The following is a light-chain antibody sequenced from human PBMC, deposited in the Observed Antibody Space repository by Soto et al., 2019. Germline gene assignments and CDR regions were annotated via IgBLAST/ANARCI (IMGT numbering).Light chain of an antibody. CDR1: SGSIASNY. J-gene: IGLJ2*01. CDR2: EDS. CDR3: QSYDTVIPAI. Sequence: NFMLTQPHSVSGSPGKTVILTCTRSSGSIASNYVQWYQQRPGSAPTTVIFEDSRRPSGVPDRFSGSIDTSSNSASLTISGLNTEDEADYYCQSYDTVIPAIFGGGTKLTVL. V-gene: IGLV6-57*04.